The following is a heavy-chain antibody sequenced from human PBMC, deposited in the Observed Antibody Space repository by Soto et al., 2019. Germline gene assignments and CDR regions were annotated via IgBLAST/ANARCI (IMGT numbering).Heavy chain of an antibody. CDR2: SRDRANSYTT. Sequence: EVQVVEAGGGLVQPGGSLRLLCAASGFTFSDHYMDWVRQAPGKGLEWVGRSRDRANSYTTEYAASVKGRFTISRDDSKNSVYLQMNSLKTEDTAVYYCTRVLGHGVNPTVSDYWGQGTLVTVSS. CDR1: GFTFSDHY. V-gene: IGHV3-72*01. J-gene: IGHJ4*02. D-gene: IGHD4-17*01. CDR3: TRVLGHGVNPTVSDY.